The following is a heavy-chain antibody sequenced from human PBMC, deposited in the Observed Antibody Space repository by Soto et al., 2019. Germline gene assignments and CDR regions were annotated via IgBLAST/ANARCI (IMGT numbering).Heavy chain of an antibody. Sequence: SETLSLTCTVSGGSISSSSYYWGWIRQPPGKGLEWIGSIYYSGSTYYNPSLKSRVTISVDTSKNQFSLKLSSVTAADTAVYYCARHELGSDYDYWGQGTPVTVSS. J-gene: IGHJ4*02. CDR2: IYYSGST. CDR3: ARHELGSDYDY. D-gene: IGHD3-10*01. CDR1: GGSISSSSYY. V-gene: IGHV4-39*01.